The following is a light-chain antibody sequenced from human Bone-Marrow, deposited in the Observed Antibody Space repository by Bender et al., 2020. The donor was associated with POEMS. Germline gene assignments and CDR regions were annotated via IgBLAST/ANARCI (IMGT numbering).Light chain of an antibody. J-gene: IGLJ2*01. Sequence: QSALTQPASVSGSPGQSITISCAGTSSDVGGYKYVSWYQQYPGKAPKLIIHDVTDRPSGVSNRFSGSKSGNTASLTISGLQAEDEADYYCISYRSGSTLVVFGGGTKVTVL. V-gene: IGLV2-14*03. CDR2: DVT. CDR1: SSDVGGYKY. CDR3: ISYRSGSTLVV.